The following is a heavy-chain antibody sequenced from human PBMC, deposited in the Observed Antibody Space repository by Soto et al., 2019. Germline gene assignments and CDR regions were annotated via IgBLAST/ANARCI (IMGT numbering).Heavy chain of an antibody. V-gene: IGHV1-46*01. CDR2: INPSGDST. CDR3: TGGPPNWGFDS. D-gene: IGHD7-27*01. CDR1: GYTFTSYY. Sequence: ASVKVSCKASGYTFTSYYMHWVRQAPGQGLEWMGIINPSGDSTRYAQKFQDRVTMTRSTSISTAYMELSSLTSEDTAVYYCTGGPPNWGFDSWGQGTPVTVSS. J-gene: IGHJ5*01.